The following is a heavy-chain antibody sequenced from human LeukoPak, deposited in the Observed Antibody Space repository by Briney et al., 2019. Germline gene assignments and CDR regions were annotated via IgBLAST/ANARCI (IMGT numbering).Heavy chain of an antibody. CDR1: GGSFSGYY. CDR2: INHSGST. V-gene: IGHV4-34*01. J-gene: IGHJ3*02. CDR3: ARHPFIVGATLAFDI. Sequence: TSETLSLTCAVYGGSFSGYYWSWIRQPPGKGLEWIGEINHSGSTNYNPSLKSRVTISVDTSKNQFSLKLSSVTAADTAVYYCARHPFIVGATLAFDIWGQGTMVTVSS. D-gene: IGHD1-26*01.